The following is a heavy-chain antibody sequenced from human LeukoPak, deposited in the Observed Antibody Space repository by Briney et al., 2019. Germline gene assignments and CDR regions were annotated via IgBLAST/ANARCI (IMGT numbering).Heavy chain of an antibody. Sequence: GGSLRLSCAASGFTFNNYAMTWVRQAPGKGLEWVSTISTSGDSTYYADSVKGRFTISRDNAKNSLYLQMSSLGDEDTAIYYCTRDAGYGDAVRWYFDLWGRGTLVTVSS. CDR1: GFTFNNYA. V-gene: IGHV3-23*01. CDR2: ISTSGDST. CDR3: TRDAGYGDAVRWYFDL. J-gene: IGHJ2*01. D-gene: IGHD4-17*01.